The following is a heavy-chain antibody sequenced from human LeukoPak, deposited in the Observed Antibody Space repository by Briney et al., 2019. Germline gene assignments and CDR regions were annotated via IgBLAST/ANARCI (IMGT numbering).Heavy chain of an antibody. CDR1: GFTFSSYS. D-gene: IGHD2-21*02. CDR3: ATNIGRSGIVVLTDI. CDR2: ISSSSSYI. J-gene: IGHJ3*02. V-gene: IGHV3-21*01. Sequence: GSLRLSCAASGFTFSSYSMNWVRQAPGKGLEWVSSISSSSSYIYYADSVKGRFTISRDNAKNSLYLQMNSLRAEDTAVYYCATNIGRSGIVVLTDIWGQGTMVTVSS.